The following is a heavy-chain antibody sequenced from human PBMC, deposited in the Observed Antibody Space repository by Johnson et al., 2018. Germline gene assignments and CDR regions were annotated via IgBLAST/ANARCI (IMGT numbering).Heavy chain of an antibody. V-gene: IGHV3-30*03. D-gene: IGHD3-10*01. CDR1: GFTFSSYG. CDR2: ISYDGSNK. J-gene: IGHJ3*02. Sequence: VQLVESGGGVVQPGRSLRLSCAASGFTFSSYGMHWVRQAPGKGLEWVAVISYDGSNKYSADSVTGRFTISRDNSKHTLYLQMNSLRAEDTAVYYGAREEVVRGAYDAFDIWGQGTMVTVSS. CDR3: AREEVVRGAYDAFDI.